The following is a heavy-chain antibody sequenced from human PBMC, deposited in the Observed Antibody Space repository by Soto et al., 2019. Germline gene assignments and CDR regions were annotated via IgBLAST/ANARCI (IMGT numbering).Heavy chain of an antibody. D-gene: IGHD5-18*01. Sequence: RLSLRLSCAASGSTFSSYAMSCVRQAPGRVLEWVSAISGSGGSTYYADSVKVRFSIYRDNSKNTLYLQMKRLRAEDTAVYYCAKNEGVSGYRLSTHLQTLAFDIWGQGTMVTV. CDR1: GSTFSSYA. CDR2: ISGSGGST. CDR3: AKNEGVSGYRLSTHLQTLAFDI. V-gene: IGHV3-23*01. J-gene: IGHJ3*02.